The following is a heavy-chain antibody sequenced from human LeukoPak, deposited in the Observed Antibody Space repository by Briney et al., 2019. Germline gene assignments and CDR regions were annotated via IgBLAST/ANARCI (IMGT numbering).Heavy chain of an antibody. D-gene: IGHD3-22*01. CDR2: IIPIFGTA. CDR1: GGTFSSYA. J-gene: IGHJ4*02. CDR3: ARDQRVDYYDSSGYLALRC. Sequence: GASVKVSCKASGGTFSSYAISWVRQAPGQGLEWMGGIIPIFGTANYAQKFQGRVTITADESTSTAYMELSSLRSEDTAVYYCARDQRVDYYDSSGYLALRCWGQGTLVTVSS. V-gene: IGHV1-69*13.